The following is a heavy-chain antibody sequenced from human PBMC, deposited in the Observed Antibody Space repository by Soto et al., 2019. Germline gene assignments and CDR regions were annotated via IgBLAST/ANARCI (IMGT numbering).Heavy chain of an antibody. CDR3: VRVADDDYMHWWYFDY. D-gene: IGHD4-17*01. CDR2: VSAYNGNT. V-gene: IGHV1-18*01. Sequence: QVQLVQSGAEVKMPGASVKVSCKASGYTFTRNGISWVRQAPGQGLEWMGWVSAYNGNTKYAPKLQGRVTMTTDTSTSTAYMELRSLRSDDTAVYYCVRVADDDYMHWWYFDYWGQGTLVTVS. J-gene: IGHJ4*02. CDR1: GYTFTRNG.